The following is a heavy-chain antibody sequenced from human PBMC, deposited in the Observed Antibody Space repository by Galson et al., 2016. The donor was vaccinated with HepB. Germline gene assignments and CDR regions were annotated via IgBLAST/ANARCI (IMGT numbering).Heavy chain of an antibody. CDR1: GGTFSSYA. D-gene: IGHD6-6*01. V-gene: IGHV1-69*10. CDR2: IIPILGIA. CDR3: ARPRGSIAARTSFDY. Sequence: SVKVSCKASGGTFSSYAISWVRQAPGQGLEWMGGIIPILGIANYAQKFQGRVTITADKSTSTAYMELSSLRSEDTAVYYCARPRGSIAARTSFDYWGQGTLGTVSS. J-gene: IGHJ4*02.